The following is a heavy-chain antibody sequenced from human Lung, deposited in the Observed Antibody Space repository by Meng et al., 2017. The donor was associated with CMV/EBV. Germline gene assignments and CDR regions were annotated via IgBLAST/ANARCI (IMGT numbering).Heavy chain of an antibody. CDR3: ARAIVKNGKRQFDY. V-gene: IGHV1-2*04. Sequence: QVQLAQSGAEVKEPGASVKISWKTSGYTFIDYHIHWVRQAPGQGLEWMGGISPYNGDTIYARDFQGWVTMTRDTSNRTLYMEVSRLRFDDTAVYYCARAIVKNGKRQFDYWGQGTLVTVSS. D-gene: IGHD1-1*01. J-gene: IGHJ4*02. CDR2: ISPYNGDT. CDR1: GYTFIDYH.